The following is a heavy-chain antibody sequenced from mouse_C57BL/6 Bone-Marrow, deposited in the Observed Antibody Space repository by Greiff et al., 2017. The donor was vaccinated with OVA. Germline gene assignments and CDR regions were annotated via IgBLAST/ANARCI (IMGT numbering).Heavy chain of an antibody. Sequence: VQLVESGPGLVAPSQSLSITCTVSGFSLTSYGVSWVRQPPGKGLECLGVIWGDGSTNYHSALISRLSISKDNSKSQVFLKLNSLQTDDTATYYCATGKIYYGYERGAWFAYWGQGTLVTVSA. CDR2: IWGDGST. CDR3: ATGKIYYGYERGAWFAY. V-gene: IGHV2-3*01. J-gene: IGHJ3*01. CDR1: GFSLTSYG. D-gene: IGHD2-2*01.